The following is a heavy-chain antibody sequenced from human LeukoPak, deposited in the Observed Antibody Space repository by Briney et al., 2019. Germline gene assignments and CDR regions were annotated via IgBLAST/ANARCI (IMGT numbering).Heavy chain of an antibody. V-gene: IGHV1-2*02. CDR1: VYTFTNFY. D-gene: IGHD3-3*02. CDR3: ARRPINCIIANCYVDY. J-gene: IGHJ4*02. CDR2: MNPNSGVT. Sequence: ASVKVSCKASVYTFTNFYIHWVRQAPGQGLEWMGWMNPNSGVTSYAREFQDRVTMTRDTSLNTAYMELSRLRSDDTAVYFCARRPINCIIANCYVDYWGQGTLVTVSS.